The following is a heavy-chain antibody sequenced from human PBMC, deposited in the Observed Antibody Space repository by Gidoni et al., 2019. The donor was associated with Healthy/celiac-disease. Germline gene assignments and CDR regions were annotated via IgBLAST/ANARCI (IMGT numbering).Heavy chain of an antibody. CDR1: GFTFCSYA. CDR2: ISGSGGST. V-gene: IGHV3-23*01. Sequence: EVQLLVSGGGLVQPGGVLRLSCAASGFTFCSYAMSWVRQAPGKGLEWVSAISGSGGSTYYADSVKGRFTISRDNSKNTLYLQMNSLRAEDTAVYYCAKGATVTTFPLSYWGQGTLVTVSS. CDR3: AKGATVTTFPLSY. J-gene: IGHJ4*02. D-gene: IGHD4-17*01.